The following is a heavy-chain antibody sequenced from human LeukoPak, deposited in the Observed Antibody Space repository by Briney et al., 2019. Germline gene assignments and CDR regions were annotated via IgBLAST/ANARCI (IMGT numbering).Heavy chain of an antibody. J-gene: IGHJ4*02. CDR2: IIPIFGTA. CDR3: AGLLLNGYCSSTSCYEEYYFDY. Sequence: SVKVSCKASGGTFSSYAISWVRQAPGQGLEWMGGIIPIFGTANYAQKFQGRVTITADESTSTAYMELSSLRSEDTAVYYCAGLLLNGYCSSTSCYEEYYFDYWGQGTLVTVSS. V-gene: IGHV1-69*01. D-gene: IGHD2-2*01. CDR1: GGTFSSYA.